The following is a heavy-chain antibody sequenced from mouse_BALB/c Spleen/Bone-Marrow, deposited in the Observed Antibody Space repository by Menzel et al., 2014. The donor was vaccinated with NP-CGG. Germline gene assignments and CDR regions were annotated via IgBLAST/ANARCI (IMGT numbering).Heavy chain of an antibody. CDR2: INPGSGGS. J-gene: IGHJ4*01. CDR1: GYAFTNYW. V-gene: IGHV1-54*01. CDR3: VREMTRYAMDY. Sequence: VQPQQSGAELVRPGTSVKVSCKASGYAFTNYWIEWVKQRPGQGLEWIGVINPGSGGSNYNEKFKGKATLTADKSSSTAYMQLSSLTSDDSAVYFCVREMTRYAMDYWGQGTSVTVSS.